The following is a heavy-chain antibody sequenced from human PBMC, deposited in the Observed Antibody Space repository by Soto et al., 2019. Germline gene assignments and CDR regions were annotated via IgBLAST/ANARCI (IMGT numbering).Heavy chain of an antibody. J-gene: IGHJ4*02. Sequence: QVQLQESGPGLVKPSETLSLTCTVSGGSISSYYWSWIRQPPGKGLEWIGYIYYSGSTNYNPPLKSRVTISVDTSKNQFSLKLSSVTAADTAVYYCASWPGDYWGQGTLVTVSS. CDR1: GGSISSYY. CDR3: ASWPGDY. CDR2: IYYSGST. D-gene: IGHD3-10*01. V-gene: IGHV4-59*01.